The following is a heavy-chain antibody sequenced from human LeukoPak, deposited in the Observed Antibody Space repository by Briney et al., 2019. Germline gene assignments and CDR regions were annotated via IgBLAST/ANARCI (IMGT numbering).Heavy chain of an antibody. V-gene: IGHV4-30-4*01. J-gene: IGHJ5*02. Sequence: SETLSLTCTVSGGSISSGDYYWSWIRQPPGKGLEWIGYIYDSGSTYYNPSLKSRVTISVDTSKNQFSLKLSSVTAADTAVYYCARRTDDYGDYVTRAKSWFDPWGQGTLVTVSS. CDR3: ARRTDDYGDYVTRAKSWFDP. CDR1: GGSISSGDYY. CDR2: IYDSGST. D-gene: IGHD4-17*01.